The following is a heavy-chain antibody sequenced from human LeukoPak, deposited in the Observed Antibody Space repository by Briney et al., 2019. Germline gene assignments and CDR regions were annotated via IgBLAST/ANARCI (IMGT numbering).Heavy chain of an antibody. V-gene: IGHV3-9*01. J-gene: IGHJ6*03. Sequence: PGRSLRLTCAASGFTFDDYAMHWVRQAPGKGLEWVSGISWNSGSIGYADSVKGRFTISRDNAKNSLYLQMNSLRAEDTALYYCAKGYRPYYYYYMDVWGKGTTVTVSS. CDR1: GFTFDDYA. CDR3: AKGYRPYYYYYMDV. D-gene: IGHD2-2*02. CDR2: ISWNSGSI.